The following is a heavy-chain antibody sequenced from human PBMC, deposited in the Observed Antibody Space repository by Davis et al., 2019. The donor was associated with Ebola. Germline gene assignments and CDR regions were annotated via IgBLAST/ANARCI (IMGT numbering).Heavy chain of an antibody. V-gene: IGHV4-39*01. D-gene: IGHD3-10*01. CDR3: ARQTYSGSGSGFDP. CDR1: GFTVSSNH. CDR2: VYYSGTT. Sequence: GSLRLSCTASGFTVSSNHMSWVRQPPGKGLEWVGTVYYSGTTYYNPSLKSRLAISVDTSRNQFSLRLRSVTATDTAVYYCARQTYSGSGSGFDPWGPGTLVTVSS. J-gene: IGHJ5*02.